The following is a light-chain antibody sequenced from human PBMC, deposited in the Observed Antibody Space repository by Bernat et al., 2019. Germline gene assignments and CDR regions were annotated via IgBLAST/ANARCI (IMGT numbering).Light chain of an antibody. V-gene: IGLV3-19*01. CDR2: GKN. J-gene: IGLJ2*01. CDR3: SSRDSSGNHVV. CDR1: SLRSYY. Sequence: SSELTQDPAVSVALGQTVRITCQGDSLRSYYASWYQQKPGQAPVLVIYGKNNRPSGIPDRFSGSSSGNTASLTITVAQSEDEADYYCSSRDSSGNHVVFGGGTKLTVL.